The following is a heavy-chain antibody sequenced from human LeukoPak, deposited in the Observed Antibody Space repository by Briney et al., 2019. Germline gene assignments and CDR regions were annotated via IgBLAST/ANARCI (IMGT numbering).Heavy chain of an antibody. V-gene: IGHV1-2*02. D-gene: IGHD3-10*01. CDR1: GYTFTSYY. CDR3: ARDRTPYYYGSGLFDY. CDR2: INPNSGGT. J-gene: IGHJ4*02. Sequence: GASVKVSCKASGYTFTSYYMHWVRQAPGQGLEWMGWINPNSGGTNYAQKFQGRVTMTRDTPISTAYMELSRLRSDDTAVYYCARDRTPYYYGSGLFDYWGQGTLVTVSS.